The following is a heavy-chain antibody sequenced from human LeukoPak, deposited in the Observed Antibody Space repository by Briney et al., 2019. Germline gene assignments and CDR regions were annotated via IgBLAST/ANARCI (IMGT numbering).Heavy chain of an antibody. V-gene: IGHV3-21*01. CDR1: GFTFSSYS. CDR3: ARDQDTYMDV. CDR2: ISSSSSYI. D-gene: IGHD2-15*01. J-gene: IGHJ6*03. Sequence: GGSLRLSCAASGFTFSSYSMNWVRRAPGKGLEWVSSISSSSSYIYYADSVKGRFTISRDNAKNSLYLQMNSLRAEDTAVYYCARDQDTYMDVWGKGTTVTVSS.